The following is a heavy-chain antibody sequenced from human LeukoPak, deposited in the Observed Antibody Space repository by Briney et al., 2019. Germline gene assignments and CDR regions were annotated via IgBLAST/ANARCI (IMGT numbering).Heavy chain of an antibody. J-gene: IGHJ4*02. Sequence: GSLRLSCAASGFTVSSNYMSWVRQAPGKGLECVSVIHSGGSTYYADSVKGRFTISRDSAKNTLYLQMNSLRAEDTAVYYCARVRGSWYVDYWGQGTLVTVSS. CDR2: IHSGGST. D-gene: IGHD6-13*01. CDR3: ARVRGSWYVDY. CDR1: GFTVSSNY. V-gene: IGHV3-53*01.